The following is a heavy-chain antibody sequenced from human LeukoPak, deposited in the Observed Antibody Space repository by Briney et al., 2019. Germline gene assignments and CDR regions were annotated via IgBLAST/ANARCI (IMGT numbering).Heavy chain of an antibody. CDR2: ILNDGGST. Sequence: GGSLRLSCAASGFTFNRYRMHWVRQAPGEGPVWVAHILNDGGSTSYADSVKGRFTISRDNAKNTLSLQMNSLRAEDTAVYYCVRHNYCYDYWGQGTPVTVSS. J-gene: IGHJ4*02. CDR3: VRHNYCYDY. V-gene: IGHV3-74*01. D-gene: IGHD3-10*01. CDR1: GFTFNRYR.